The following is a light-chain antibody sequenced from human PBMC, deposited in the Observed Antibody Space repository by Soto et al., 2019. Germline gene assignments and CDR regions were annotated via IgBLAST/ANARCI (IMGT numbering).Light chain of an antibody. CDR3: QQYGNLPYT. CDR1: QDIGNF. CDR2: DAS. Sequence: DTQMTQSPSSLSASVGDRVTITCQASQDIGNFLKWYQQEPGKAPNLLIYDASNLETGVPSRFSGSFSGTDFTLTISSLQPEDIGTYYCQQYGNLPYTFGQGTKVDIK. V-gene: IGKV1-33*01. J-gene: IGKJ2*01.